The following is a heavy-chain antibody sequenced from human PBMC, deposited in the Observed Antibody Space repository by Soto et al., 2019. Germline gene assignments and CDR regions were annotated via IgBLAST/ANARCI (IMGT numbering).Heavy chain of an antibody. CDR2: ISGSGGST. CDR3: AKEQKNYYDSSGYLNWFDP. CDR1: GFTFSSYA. D-gene: IGHD3-22*01. V-gene: IGHV3-23*01. Sequence: GGSLRLSCAASGFTFSSYAMSWVRQAPGKGLEWVSGISGSGGSTYYADSVKGRLTISRDNSKNTLYLQMNSLRAEDTAVYYCAKEQKNYYDSSGYLNWFDPWGQGTLVTVSS. J-gene: IGHJ5*02.